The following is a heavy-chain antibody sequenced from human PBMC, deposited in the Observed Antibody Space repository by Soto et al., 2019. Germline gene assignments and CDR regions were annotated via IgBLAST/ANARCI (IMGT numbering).Heavy chain of an antibody. Sequence: XGSLRLSCAAAGFTFTRYSMNWVRQAPGKGLEWVSSISSTTNYIYYADSMKGRFTVSRDNAKNSVYLEMNSLSAEDTALYYCARESEDLTSNFDYWGQGTLVTVSS. V-gene: IGHV3-21*01. CDR3: ARESEDLTSNFDY. CDR2: ISSTTNYI. J-gene: IGHJ4*02. CDR1: GFTFTRYS.